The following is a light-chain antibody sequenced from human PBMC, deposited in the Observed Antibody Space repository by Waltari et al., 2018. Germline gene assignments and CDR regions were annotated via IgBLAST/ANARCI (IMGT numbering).Light chain of an antibody. CDR3: QQYYSTLYT. CDR2: WAS. CDR1: QSVLYSSNNKNY. Sequence: DIVMTQSPDSLAVSLGERATINCKSSQSVLYSSNNKNYLAWYQQKPGQPPKLLIYWASTRESGVPDRFSGSGSGTEFTLTISSLQAEDVAVYYCQQYYSTLYTFGQGTKLEIK. V-gene: IGKV4-1*01. J-gene: IGKJ2*01.